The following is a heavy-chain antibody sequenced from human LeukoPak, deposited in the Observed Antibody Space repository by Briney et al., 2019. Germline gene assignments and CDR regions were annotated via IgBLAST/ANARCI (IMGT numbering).Heavy chain of an antibody. D-gene: IGHD2-2*01. CDR1: GLTFTTYA. Sequence: GGSLRLSCSASGLTFTTYAMFWVRQAPGKGLEYVSAISPDGGVTYYADSVKGRFTISRDNSKDTLYLQMSSLRAEGTAVYYCVTRPPAGRYFDYWGQGTKVTASS. CDR2: ISPDGGVT. V-gene: IGHV3-64D*06. CDR3: VTRPPAGRYFDY. J-gene: IGHJ4*02.